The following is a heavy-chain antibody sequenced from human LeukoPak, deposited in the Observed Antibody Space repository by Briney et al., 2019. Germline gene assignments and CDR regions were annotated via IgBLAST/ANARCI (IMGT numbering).Heavy chain of an antibody. CDR2: ISYDGSNK. CDR3: AKDRPFVVVVAATPPLFDY. CDR1: GFTFSSYG. J-gene: IGHJ4*02. D-gene: IGHD2-15*01. Sequence: GGSLRLSCAASGFTFSSYGMHWVRQAPGKGLEWVAVISYDGSNKYYADSVKGRFTISRGNSKNTLYLQMNSLRAEDTAVYYCAKDRPFVVVVAATPPLFDYWGQGTLVTVSS. V-gene: IGHV3-30*18.